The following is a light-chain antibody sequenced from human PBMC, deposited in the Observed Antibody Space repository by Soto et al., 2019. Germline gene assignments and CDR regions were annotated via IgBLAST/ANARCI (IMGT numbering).Light chain of an antibody. Sequence: DIVMTQSPDSLAVSLGERATINCKASQSLLYRSNNKNFLAWYQQKPGQAPRLLIYGASTRATGIPDRFSGSGSGTDFTLTIRRLEPEDFAVYYCQQWGSSSWTFGQGTKVDI. CDR1: QSLLYRSNNKNF. J-gene: IGKJ1*01. CDR2: GAS. V-gene: IGKV4-1*01. CDR3: QQWGSSSWT.